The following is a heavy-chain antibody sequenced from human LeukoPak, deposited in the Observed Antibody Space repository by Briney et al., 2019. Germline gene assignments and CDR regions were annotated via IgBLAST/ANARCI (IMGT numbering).Heavy chain of an antibody. V-gene: IGHV3-23*01. Sequence: GGSLRLSCAASGFTFNSHAMSWVRQAPGKGLEWVSAIGDDVVSTYYAESVKGRFTISRDNSKNTLYLQMNSLRAEDTAVYYCAKPPRYSSGWYEEDYFDYWGQGTLVTVSS. CDR3: AKPPRYSSGWYEEDYFDY. D-gene: IGHD6-19*01. J-gene: IGHJ4*02. CDR1: GFTFNSHA. CDR2: IGDDVVST.